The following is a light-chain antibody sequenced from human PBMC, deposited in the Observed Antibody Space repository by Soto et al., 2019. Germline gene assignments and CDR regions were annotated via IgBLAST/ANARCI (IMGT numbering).Light chain of an antibody. Sequence: EIVLTQSPVTLSLSPGERATLSCRASQSVTSNLAWYQQKPGQAPRLLIYDASTRATGIPARFSGSGSGTDFTLTISSLETEDFAVYYCQQRSNWPLTFGPGTKVDIK. V-gene: IGKV3-11*01. J-gene: IGKJ3*01. CDR1: QSVTSN. CDR3: QQRSNWPLT. CDR2: DAS.